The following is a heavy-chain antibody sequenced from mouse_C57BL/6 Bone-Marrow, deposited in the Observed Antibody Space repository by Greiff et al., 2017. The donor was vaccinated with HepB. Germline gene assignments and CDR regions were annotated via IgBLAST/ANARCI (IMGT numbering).Heavy chain of an antibody. J-gene: IGHJ4*01. CDR1: GFNFKDDY. V-gene: IGHV14-4*01. CDR2: IDPENGDT. CDR3: TTGGYYGSREDY. Sequence: VQLKESGAELVRPGASVKLSCTASGFNFKDDYMHWVKQRPEQGLEWIGWIDPENGDTEYASKFQGRATISADTSSNTAYLQLSSLTSEDTAVYYCTTGGYYGSREDYWGQGTSVTVSS. D-gene: IGHD1-1*01.